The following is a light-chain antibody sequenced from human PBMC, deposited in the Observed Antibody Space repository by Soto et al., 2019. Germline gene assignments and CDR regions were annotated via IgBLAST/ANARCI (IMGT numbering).Light chain of an antibody. CDR1: QRISGG. J-gene: IGKJ1*01. CDR2: AAY. V-gene: IGKV1-17*01. Sequence: EIQMTQYPATLSAPVGERSTSTRLASQRISGGLSWYQQKPGKAPKRLIYAAYSLQSGVTSRFSGSGSGTEFTLTISSLQPEDFATYYCLQHNSYPWTVGQGTKVEIK. CDR3: LQHNSYPWT.